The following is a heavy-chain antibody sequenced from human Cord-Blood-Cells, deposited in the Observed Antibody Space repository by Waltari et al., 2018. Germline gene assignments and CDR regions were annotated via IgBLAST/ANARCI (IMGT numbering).Heavy chain of an antibody. D-gene: IGHD2-8*01. CDR2: INPNSGGT. CDR1: GYTFTGYY. J-gene: IGHJ3*02. CDR3: ARAAYCTNGVCYTRDAFDI. Sequence: QVQLVQSGAEVKKPGASVKVSCKASGYTFTGYYMHWVRQAPGQGLEWMGWINPNSGGTNYAQKFQGRVTMTRDTSISTAYMELSRLRSDDTAVYYCARAAYCTNGVCYTRDAFDIWGQGTMVTVSS. V-gene: IGHV1-2*02.